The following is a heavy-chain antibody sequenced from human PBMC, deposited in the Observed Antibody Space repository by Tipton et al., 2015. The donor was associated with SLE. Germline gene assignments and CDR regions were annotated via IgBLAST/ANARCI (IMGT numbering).Heavy chain of an antibody. V-gene: IGHV3-23*01. CDR1: GFTFSHYA. J-gene: IGHJ4*02. CDR3: AKERGYGSWYFHY. D-gene: IGHD5-12*01. Sequence: SLRLSCAASGFTFSHYAVSWVRQAPGMGLEWVSAISGSGDTTNYADSVKGRFTISRDNSKHTLYLQMSSLRAEDTAVYYCAKERGYGSWYFHYWGQGTLVTVSS. CDR2: ISGSGDTT.